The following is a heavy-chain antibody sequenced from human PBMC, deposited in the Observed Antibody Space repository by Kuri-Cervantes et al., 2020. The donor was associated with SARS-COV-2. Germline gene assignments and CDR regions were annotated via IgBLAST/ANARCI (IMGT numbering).Heavy chain of an antibody. V-gene: IGHV3-53*01. J-gene: IGHJ6*03. Sequence: GESLKISCAASGFTVSSNYMSWVRQAPGKGLEWVSVIYSGGSTYYADSVKGRFTISRDNSKNTLYLQMNSLRAEDTAVYYCAKVRGSSSSRYYYYYMDVWGKGTTVTVSS. CDR1: GFTVSSNY. D-gene: IGHD6-6*01. CDR3: AKVRGSSSSRYYYYYMDV. CDR2: IYSGGST.